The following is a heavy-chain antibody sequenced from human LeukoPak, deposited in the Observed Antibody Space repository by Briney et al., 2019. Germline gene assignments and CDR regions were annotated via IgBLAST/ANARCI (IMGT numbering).Heavy chain of an antibody. Sequence: GGSLRLSCAASGFTFSSYEMNWVRQAPGKGLEWVSGINWNGGSTGYADSVKGRFTISRDNAKNSLYLQMNSLRAEDTALYYCARVSDSGSYYVWGSYRTSIFDYWGQGTLVTVSS. CDR2: INWNGGST. CDR3: ARVSDSGSYYVWGSYRTSIFDY. CDR1: GFTFSSYE. J-gene: IGHJ4*02. D-gene: IGHD3-16*02. V-gene: IGHV3-20*04.